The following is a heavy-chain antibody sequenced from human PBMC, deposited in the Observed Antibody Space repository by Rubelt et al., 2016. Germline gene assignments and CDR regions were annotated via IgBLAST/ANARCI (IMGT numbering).Heavy chain of an antibody. Sequence: QVQLQESGPGLVKPSDTLSLTCTVSGASITSYYWSWVRQPPGKGLEWIGYIYHSGSTNYNPSLKSRVTISIDTSQNQFSLKLSAVTAADTAVYYCARHWDYDGMDVWGQGTTVTVS. CDR1: GASITSYY. CDR3: ARHWDYDGMDV. CDR2: IYHSGST. V-gene: IGHV4-59*08. J-gene: IGHJ6*02. D-gene: IGHD7-27*01.